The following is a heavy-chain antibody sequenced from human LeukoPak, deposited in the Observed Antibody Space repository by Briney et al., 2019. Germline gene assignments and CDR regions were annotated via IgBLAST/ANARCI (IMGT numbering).Heavy chain of an antibody. CDR3: ARGARIVLMVYGHNWFDP. V-gene: IGHV3-11*04. D-gene: IGHD2-8*01. J-gene: IGHJ5*02. CDR2: ISSSGSTI. Sequence: PGGSLRLSCAASGFTFSDYYMSWIRQAPGKGLEWVSYISSSGSTIYYADSVKGRFTISRDNAKNSLYLQMNSLRAEDTAVYYCARGARIVLMVYGHNWFDPWGQGTLVTVSS. CDR1: GFTFSDYY.